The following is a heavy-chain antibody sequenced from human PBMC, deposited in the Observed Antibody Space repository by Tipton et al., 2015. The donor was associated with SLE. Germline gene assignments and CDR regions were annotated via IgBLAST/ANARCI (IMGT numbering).Heavy chain of an antibody. CDR1: GGSFSGHY. V-gene: IGHV4-34*12. D-gene: IGHD6-13*01. CDR2: IFYSGST. CDR3: AAERSSSWSYFDY. J-gene: IGHJ4*02. Sequence: TLSLTCAVYGGSFSGHYWSWIRQPPGKGLEWIGNIFYSGSTYYNPSLKSRVTVSLDTSKNQFSLKLSSVTAADTAVYYCAAERSSSWSYFDYWGQGTLVTVSS.